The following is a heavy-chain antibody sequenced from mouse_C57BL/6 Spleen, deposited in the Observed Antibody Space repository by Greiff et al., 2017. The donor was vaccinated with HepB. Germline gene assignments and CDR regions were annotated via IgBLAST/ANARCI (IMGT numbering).Heavy chain of an antibody. CDR1: GYSFTSYY. CDR3: ARPDYFYAMDY. Sequence: QVQLQQSGPELVKPGASVKISCKASGYSFTSYYIHWVKQRPGQGLEWIGWIYPGSGNTKYNEKFKGKATLTADTSSSTAYMQLSSLTSEDSAVYYCARPDYFYAMDYWGQGTSVTVSS. V-gene: IGHV1-66*01. J-gene: IGHJ4*01. CDR2: IYPGSGNT. D-gene: IGHD1-1*01.